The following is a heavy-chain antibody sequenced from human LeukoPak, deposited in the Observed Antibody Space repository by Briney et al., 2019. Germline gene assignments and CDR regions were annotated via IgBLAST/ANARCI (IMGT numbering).Heavy chain of an antibody. D-gene: IGHD3-10*01. V-gene: IGHV3-30*04. CDR2: ISYDARNK. CDR1: GFPFNTYA. J-gene: IGHJ4*02. CDR3: ARGSGSYYTHFDY. Sequence: GSLGLSLSASGFPFNTYAIHWVRQAPGKGLEWVTVISYDARNKYYADSVKGRFTISRDNSKNTLYLQMNSLRADDTAVYYCARGSGSYYTHFDYWGQGTLVTVSS.